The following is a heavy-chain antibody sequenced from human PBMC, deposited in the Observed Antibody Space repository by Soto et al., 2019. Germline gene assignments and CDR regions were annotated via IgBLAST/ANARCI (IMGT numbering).Heavy chain of an antibody. J-gene: IGHJ5*02. CDR3: ARVDLVATISYWFDP. CDR1: GGTFSSYA. V-gene: IGHV1-69*13. Sequence: SVKVSCRASGGTFSSYAISWVRQAPGQGLEWMGGIIPIFGTANYAQKFQGRVTITADESTSTAYMELSSLRSEDTAVYYCARVDLVATISYWFDPWGQGTLVTVSS. D-gene: IGHD5-12*01. CDR2: IIPIFGTA.